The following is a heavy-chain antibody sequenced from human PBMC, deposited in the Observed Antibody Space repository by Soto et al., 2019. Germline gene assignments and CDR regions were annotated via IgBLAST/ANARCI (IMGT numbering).Heavy chain of an antibody. J-gene: IGHJ4*02. CDR2: ISVGGGST. V-gene: IGHV3-23*04. CDR3: VQRKGSTTYSPVDY. CDR1: GFTFSTYA. D-gene: IGHD1-26*01. Sequence: EVQLVESGGGLVQPGGSLTLSCAASGFTFSTYAMAWVRQAPGKGLEWVSSISVGGGSTYYADSVKGRFTISRDNSKNTLYLQMKSLRVEDTAVYYCVQRKGSTTYSPVDYWGQRTLVTVSS.